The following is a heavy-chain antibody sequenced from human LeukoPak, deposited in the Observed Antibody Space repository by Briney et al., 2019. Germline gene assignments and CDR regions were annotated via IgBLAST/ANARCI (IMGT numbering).Heavy chain of an antibody. CDR2: INPNSGGT. J-gene: IGHJ5*02. CDR3: ARGAGDSMIVVVIYDWFDP. CDR1: GYSLTNYY. V-gene: IGHV1-2*02. Sequence: ASVKVSCKAFGYSLTNYYVHWVRQAPGQGLEWMGWINPNSGGTNYAQKFQGRVTMTRDTSISTAYMELSRLRSDDTAVYYCARGAGDSMIVVVIYDWFDPWGQGTLVTVSS. D-gene: IGHD3-22*01.